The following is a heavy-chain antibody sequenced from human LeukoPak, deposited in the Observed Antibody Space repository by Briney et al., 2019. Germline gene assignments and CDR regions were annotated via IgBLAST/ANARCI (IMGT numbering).Heavy chain of an antibody. D-gene: IGHD5-12*01. CDR2: FSGSGDTT. Sequence: PGGSLRLSCAASAFTLSYYGMNWVRQGPGKGLEWVASFSGSGDTTYYADSVRGRFTISRDNSKNILYLQMNSLRVEDTALYYCAKDFHSGYEMYYFDYWGQGTLVTVSS. CDR1: AFTLSYYG. CDR3: AKDFHSGYEMYYFDY. V-gene: IGHV3-23*01. J-gene: IGHJ4*02.